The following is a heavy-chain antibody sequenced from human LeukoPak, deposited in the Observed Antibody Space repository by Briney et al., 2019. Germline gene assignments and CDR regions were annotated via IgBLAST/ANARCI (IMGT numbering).Heavy chain of an antibody. CDR3: ARDRTVDPYYMDV. V-gene: IGHV4-59*01. Sequence: SENLSLTCTVSGGSISSYYWSWIRQPPGKGLEWIGYIYYSGSTNYNPSLKSRVTISVDTSTNQFSLKLSSVTAADTAVYYCARDRTVDPYYMDVWGKGTTVTVSS. CDR2: IYYSGST. D-gene: IGHD1-14*01. J-gene: IGHJ6*03. CDR1: GGSISSYY.